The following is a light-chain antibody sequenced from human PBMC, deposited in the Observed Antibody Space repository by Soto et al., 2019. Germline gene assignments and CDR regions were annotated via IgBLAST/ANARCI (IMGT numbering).Light chain of an antibody. CDR3: QRYGTSLPLT. CDR1: QSVSSNY. Sequence: EIVLTQSPGTLSLSPGDRATLSCRASQSVSSNYLAWYQQKPGQAPRLLIYGASSSATGIPDRFSGSGSGTDFTLTISRLEPEDVAVYYCQRYGTSLPLTFGGGTKVEIK. J-gene: IGKJ4*01. V-gene: IGKV3-20*01. CDR2: GAS.